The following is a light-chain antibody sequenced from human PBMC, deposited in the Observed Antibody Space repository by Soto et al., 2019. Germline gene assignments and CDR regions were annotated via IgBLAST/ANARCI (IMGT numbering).Light chain of an antibody. V-gene: IGKV1D-13*01. Sequence: AIQLTQSPSSLSASVGDRVTITCRASQGISSALAWYQQKPGKAPKLLIYDASSLESGVPSRFSGTGSGTDFTVTISSLQPEDFATYYCQQFTNTPFTFGPGTKVDIK. CDR3: QQFTNTPFT. CDR2: DAS. J-gene: IGKJ3*01. CDR1: QGISSA.